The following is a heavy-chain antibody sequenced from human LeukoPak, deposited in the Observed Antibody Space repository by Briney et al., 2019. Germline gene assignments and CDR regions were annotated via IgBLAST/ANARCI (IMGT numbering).Heavy chain of an antibody. CDR1: GFTFTNAW. J-gene: IGHJ5*02. CDR2: ISTSSIYI. D-gene: IGHD6-19*01. CDR3: ARILWLPRYSWFDP. Sequence: PGGSLRLSCAGSGFTFTNAWMSSGRQPPGKGLEWVSSISTSSIYIYYADSVKGRFTISRDNAKNSLFLQMNSLRAEDTAVYYCARILWLPRYSWFDPWGQGTLVTVSS. V-gene: IGHV3-21*01.